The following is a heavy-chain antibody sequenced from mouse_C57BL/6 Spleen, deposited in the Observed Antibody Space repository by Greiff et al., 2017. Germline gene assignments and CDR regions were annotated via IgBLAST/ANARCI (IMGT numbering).Heavy chain of an antibody. D-gene: IGHD1-1*01. CDR2: IYPNSGST. CDR3: ARTDYVYAMDY. CDR1: GYTFTSYW. J-gene: IGHJ4*01. V-gene: IGHV1-64*01. Sequence: QVQLQQPGAELVKPGASVKLSCKASGYTFTSYWMHWVKQRPGQGLEWIGMIYPNSGSTNYNEKFKSKATLTVDKSSSTAYMQLSSLTSEDSAVYCFARTDYVYAMDYWGQGTSVTASS.